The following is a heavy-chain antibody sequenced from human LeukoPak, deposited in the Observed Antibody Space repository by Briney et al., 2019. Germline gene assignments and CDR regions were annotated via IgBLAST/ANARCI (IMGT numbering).Heavy chain of an antibody. Sequence: SETLSLTCTVSGGSISSYYWSWIRQPPGKGLEWIGYIYYGGSTNYNPSLKSRVAISVDTSKNQFSLKLSSVTAADTAVYYCARAGFSSGFYYLDYWGQGTLVTVSS. CDR1: GGSISSYY. CDR3: ARAGFSSGFYYLDY. D-gene: IGHD3-22*01. J-gene: IGHJ4*02. V-gene: IGHV4-59*01. CDR2: IYYGGST.